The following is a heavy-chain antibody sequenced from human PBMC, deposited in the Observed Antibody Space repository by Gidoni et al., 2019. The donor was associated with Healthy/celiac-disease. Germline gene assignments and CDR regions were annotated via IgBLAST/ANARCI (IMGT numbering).Heavy chain of an antibody. Sequence: EVQLVESGGGLVQPGRSLRLSCAASGFTFDDYAMHWVRQAPGKGLEWVSGISWNSGSIGYADSVKGRFTISRDNAKNSLYLQMNSLRAEDTALYYCAKDMGVVVTAAGDYWGQGTLVTVSS. D-gene: IGHD2-21*02. V-gene: IGHV3-9*01. J-gene: IGHJ4*02. CDR3: AKDMGVVVTAAGDY. CDR2: ISWNSGSI. CDR1: GFTFDDYA.